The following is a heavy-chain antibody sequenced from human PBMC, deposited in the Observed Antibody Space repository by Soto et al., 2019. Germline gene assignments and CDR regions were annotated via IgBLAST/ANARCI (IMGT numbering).Heavy chain of an antibody. Sequence: GGSLRLSCAASGFTFSSYAMHWVRQAPGKGLEWVAVISYDGSNKYYADSVKGRFTISRDNSKNTLYLQMNSLRAEDTAVYYCARDRGLGDYAFGFDYWGQGTLVTVSS. V-gene: IGHV3-30-3*01. CDR1: GFTFSSYA. CDR3: ARDRGLGDYAFGFDY. J-gene: IGHJ4*02. D-gene: IGHD4-17*01. CDR2: ISYDGSNK.